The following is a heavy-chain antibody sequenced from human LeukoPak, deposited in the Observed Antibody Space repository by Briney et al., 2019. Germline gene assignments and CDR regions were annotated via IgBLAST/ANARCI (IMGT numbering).Heavy chain of an antibody. J-gene: IGHJ4*02. CDR2: IYAGGST. Sequence: PGGSLRLSCAASGFPFSSRAMNWVRQAPGKGLEWVSVIYAGGSTYYTDSVKGRFTISRDNSKNTLYLQMNSLRAEDTAVYYCVKNSGWYCLDYWGQGITVIVSS. CDR1: GFPFSSRA. V-gene: IGHV3-53*01. CDR3: VKNSGWYCLDY. D-gene: IGHD6-13*01.